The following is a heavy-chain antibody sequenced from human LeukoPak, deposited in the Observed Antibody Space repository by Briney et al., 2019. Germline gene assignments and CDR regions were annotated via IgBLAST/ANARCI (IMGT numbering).Heavy chain of an antibody. V-gene: IGHV3-21*01. D-gene: IGHD6-13*01. Sequence: GGSLRFSCAASGFTFSSYSMNWVRQAPGKGLEWVSSISSSSSYIYYADSVKGRFTVSRDNAKNSLYLQMNSLRAEDTAVYYCARGLAAAGTPDYWGQGTLVTVSS. CDR1: GFTFSSYS. J-gene: IGHJ4*02. CDR3: ARGLAAAGTPDY. CDR2: ISSSSSYI.